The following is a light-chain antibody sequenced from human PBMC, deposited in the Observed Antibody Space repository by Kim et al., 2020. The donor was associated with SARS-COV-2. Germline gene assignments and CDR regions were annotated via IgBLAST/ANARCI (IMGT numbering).Light chain of an antibody. CDR2: NNS. J-gene: IGLJ3*02. V-gene: IGLV1-44*01. Sequence: GQRVPPSCSGSSSNFGSNSVNWYPRLPGTAPKLVIYNNSQRPSGVPDRFSGSKSGTSASLAISGLQSEDEADYYCAAWDGSLNGWVFGGGTQLTVL. CDR1: SSNFGSNS. CDR3: AAWDGSLNGWV.